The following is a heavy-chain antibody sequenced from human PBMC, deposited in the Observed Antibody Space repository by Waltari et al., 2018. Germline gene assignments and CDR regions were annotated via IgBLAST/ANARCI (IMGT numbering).Heavy chain of an antibody. CDR2: ISYDGSNK. D-gene: IGHD6-13*01. J-gene: IGHJ6*03. Sequence: QVQLVESGGGVVQPGRSLRLSCAASGFTFSSYGMHWVRQAPGKGLEWVAVISYDGSNKYYADSVKGRFTISRDNSKNTLYLQMNSLRAEDTAVYYCAKASAAEDYYYYYMDVWGKGTTVTISS. CDR3: AKASAAEDYYYYYMDV. CDR1: GFTFSSYG. V-gene: IGHV3-30*18.